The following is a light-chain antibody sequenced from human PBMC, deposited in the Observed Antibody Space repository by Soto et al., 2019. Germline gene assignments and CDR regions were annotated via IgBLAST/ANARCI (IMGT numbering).Light chain of an antibody. CDR2: EVR. J-gene: IGLJ1*01. Sequence: QSVLTQPASVSGSLGQSITISCTGTGSDVGEYNYVSWYQQHPGKAPKLMIYEVRNRPSGVSNRFSGSKSGNTASLTIAGLHAEHEADYYCSSYTSTSTLYVFGTGTKLTVL. V-gene: IGLV2-14*01. CDR3: SSYTSTSTLYV. CDR1: GSDVGEYNY.